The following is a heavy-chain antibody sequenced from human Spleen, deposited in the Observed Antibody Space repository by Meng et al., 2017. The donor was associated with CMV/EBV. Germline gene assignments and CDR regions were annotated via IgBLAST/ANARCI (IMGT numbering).Heavy chain of an antibody. Sequence: KVSCKDFGHSFATHWIGWVRQMPGKGLEWMGIIFPGDSDTRYSPSFQGQVTISADTSTSTAYLQWSSLKASDTAMYYCARRGYSGYDYPRITADRYYGMDVWGQGTTVTVSS. D-gene: IGHD5-12*01. CDR3: ARRGYSGYDYPRITADRYYGMDV. CDR1: GHSFATHW. CDR2: IFPGDSDT. V-gene: IGHV5-51*01. J-gene: IGHJ6*02.